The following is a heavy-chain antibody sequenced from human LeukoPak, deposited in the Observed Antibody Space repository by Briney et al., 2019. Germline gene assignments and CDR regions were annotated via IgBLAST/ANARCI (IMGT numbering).Heavy chain of an antibody. Sequence: PSETLSLTCAVYGVSFSGYYWSWIRQPPGKGLEWIGEINHSGSTNYNPSLKSRVTISVDTSKNQFSLKLSSVTAADTAVYYCARGIHVRYYGMDVWGQGTTVTVSS. V-gene: IGHV4-34*01. CDR2: INHSGST. CDR1: GVSFSGYY. CDR3: ARGIHVRYYGMDV. J-gene: IGHJ6*02.